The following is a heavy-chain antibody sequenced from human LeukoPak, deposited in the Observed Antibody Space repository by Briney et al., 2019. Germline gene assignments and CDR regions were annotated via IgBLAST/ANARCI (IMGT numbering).Heavy chain of an antibody. D-gene: IGHD3-22*01. V-gene: IGHV1-8*01. CDR2: MSPNSGNT. CDR3: ARGPYYYDSSGYCIDY. J-gene: IGHJ4*02. CDR1: GYTFTSYD. Sequence: GASVKVSCKASGYTFTSYDINWVRQATGQGLEWMGWMSPNSGNTGYAQKFQGRVTMTRNTSISTAYMELSSLRSEDTAVYYCARGPYYYDSSGYCIDYWGQGTLVTVSS.